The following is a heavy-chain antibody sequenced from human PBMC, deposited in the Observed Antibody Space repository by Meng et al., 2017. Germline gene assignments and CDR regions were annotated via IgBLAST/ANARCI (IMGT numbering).Heavy chain of an antibody. CDR3: ASAGYSSSWYSFP. J-gene: IGHJ5*02. Sequence: EVQLVAAGGGLVKPGGSLRLSCAASGFTFSSYSMNWVRQAPGKGLEWVSSISSSSSYIYYADSVKGRFTISRDNAKNSLYLQMNSLRAEDTAVYYCASAGYSSSWYSFPWGQGTLVTVSS. D-gene: IGHD6-13*01. CDR2: ISSSSSYI. V-gene: IGHV3-21*01. CDR1: GFTFSSYS.